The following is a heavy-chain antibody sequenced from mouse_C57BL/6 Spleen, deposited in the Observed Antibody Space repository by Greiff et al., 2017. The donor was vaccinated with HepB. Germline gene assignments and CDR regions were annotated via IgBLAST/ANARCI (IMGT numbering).Heavy chain of an antibody. J-gene: IGHJ4*01. CDR2: ISDGGSYT. CDR3: ARGLRAMDY. V-gene: IGHV5-4*01. D-gene: IGHD2-4*01. CDR1: GFTFSSYA. Sequence: EVQGVESGGGLVKPGGSLKLSCAASGFTFSSYAMSWVRQTPEKRLEWVATISDGGSYTYYPDNVKGRFTISRDNAKNNLYLQMSHLKSEDTAMYYCARGLRAMDYWGQGTSVTVSS.